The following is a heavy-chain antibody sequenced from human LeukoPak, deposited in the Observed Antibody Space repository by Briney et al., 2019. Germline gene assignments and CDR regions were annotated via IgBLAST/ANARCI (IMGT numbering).Heavy chain of an antibody. J-gene: IGHJ6*01. CDR1: GYTLTELS. V-gene: IGHV1-24*01. CDR3: ATVPLVVVTLPDYYGMDV. Sequence: GASVKVSCKVSGYTLTELSMHWVRQAPGKGLEWMGGFDPEDGETIYAQKFQGRVTMTEDTSTDTAYMELSSLRSEDTAVYYCATVPLVVVTLPDYYGMDVWGQGTTVTVSS. D-gene: IGHD2-21*02. CDR2: FDPEDGET.